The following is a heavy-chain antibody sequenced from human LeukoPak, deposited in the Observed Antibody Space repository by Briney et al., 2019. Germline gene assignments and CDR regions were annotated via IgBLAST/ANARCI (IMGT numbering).Heavy chain of an antibody. CDR3: ARDQASSSSSPY. J-gene: IGHJ4*02. CDR1: GMTVSSNY. CDR2: IYTGGSA. D-gene: IGHD2-2*01. Sequence: GGSLRLSCAASGMTVSSNYIMWIRQPPGKGLEWVSSIYTGGSAYYADAVKGRFTISRDNSKNTVNLQMNSLRAEDTAVYYCARDQASSSSSPYWGQGTLVTVSS. V-gene: IGHV3-66*01.